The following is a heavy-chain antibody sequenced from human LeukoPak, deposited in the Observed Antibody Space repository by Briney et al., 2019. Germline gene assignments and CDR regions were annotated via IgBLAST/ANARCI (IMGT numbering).Heavy chain of an antibody. Sequence: ASVKVSCKASGYPFTNCGISWVRQAPGQGLEWMGWISGYNGNTNHAQKLQGRLTMTTDTSTATAYMELRSLRSDDTAVYYCARLYQLPNFYYYGMDVWGQGTTVTVSS. J-gene: IGHJ6*02. V-gene: IGHV1-18*01. D-gene: IGHD2-2*01. CDR2: ISGYNGNT. CDR1: GYPFTNCG. CDR3: ARLYQLPNFYYYGMDV.